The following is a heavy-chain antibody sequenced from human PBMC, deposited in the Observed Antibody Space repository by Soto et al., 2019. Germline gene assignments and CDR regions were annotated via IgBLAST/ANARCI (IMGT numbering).Heavy chain of an antibody. CDR1: GGSVSSGSYY. V-gene: IGHV4-61*01. D-gene: IGHD4-4*01. Sequence: QVQLQESGPGLVKPSETLSLTCTVSGGSVSSGSYYWSWIRQPPGKGLEWIGYISNSGGTKYNPSLKSRVAISVDTSKNQFSLKLSSVTAADTAVYYCARDGYSNFDYWGQGTLVTVSS. J-gene: IGHJ4*02. CDR2: ISNSGGT. CDR3: ARDGYSNFDY.